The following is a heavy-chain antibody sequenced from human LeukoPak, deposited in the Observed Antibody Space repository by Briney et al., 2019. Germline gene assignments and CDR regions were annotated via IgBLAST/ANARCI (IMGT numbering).Heavy chain of an antibody. V-gene: IGHV4-59*11. D-gene: IGHD3-22*01. J-gene: IGHJ4*02. CDR3: ASVDSGAYNSYFDS. CDR2: MYYTGST. Sequence: SETLSLTCTVSGASISGHYWSWIRQPPGKGLEWIGYMYYTGSTNYNPSLKSRVTISVDTSRKQFSLRLSSVTAADTAVYYCASVDSGAYNSYFDSWGQGILVTVSS. CDR1: GASISGHY.